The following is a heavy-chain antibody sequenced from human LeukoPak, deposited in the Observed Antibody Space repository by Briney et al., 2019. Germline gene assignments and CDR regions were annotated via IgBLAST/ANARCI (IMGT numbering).Heavy chain of an antibody. CDR2: IYHSGST. Sequence: SETLSLTCAVSGGSISSSNWWSWVRQPPVKGLEWIGEIYHSGSTNYNPSLKSRVTISVDKSKNQFSLKLSSVTAADTAVYYCARTYGGNPQYFQHWGQGTLVTVSS. CDR3: ARTYGGNPQYFQH. V-gene: IGHV4-4*02. J-gene: IGHJ1*01. CDR1: GGSISSSNW. D-gene: IGHD4-23*01.